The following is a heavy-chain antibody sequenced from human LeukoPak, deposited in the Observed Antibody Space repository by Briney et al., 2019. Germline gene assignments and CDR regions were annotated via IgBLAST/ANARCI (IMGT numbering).Heavy chain of an antibody. V-gene: IGHV3-48*03. Sequence: PGGSLRLSCAASGFTFSSYEMNWVRQAPGKGLEWVSYISSSGSTIYYADSVNGRFTIARDNSKNSLYLQMNSMRAEETAVYHCVTPYSFSSGSLNWGQGTLVTVSS. D-gene: IGHD3-10*01. CDR3: VTPYSFSSGSLN. CDR2: ISSSGSTI. CDR1: GFTFSSYE. J-gene: IGHJ1*01.